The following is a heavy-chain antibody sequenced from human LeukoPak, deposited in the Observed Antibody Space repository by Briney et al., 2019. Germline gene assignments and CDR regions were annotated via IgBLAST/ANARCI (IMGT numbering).Heavy chain of an antibody. D-gene: IGHD3-22*01. J-gene: IGHJ3*02. CDR2: IYYSGST. CDR3: AGIPLGITMIVEDDAFDI. V-gene: IGHV4-59*01. Sequence: KPSETLSLTCTVSGGSISSYYWSWIRQPPGKGLEWIGYIYYSGSTNYNPSLKSRVTISVDTSKNQFSLKLSSVTAADTAVYYCAGIPLGITMIVEDDAFDIWGQGTMVTVSS. CDR1: GGSISSYY.